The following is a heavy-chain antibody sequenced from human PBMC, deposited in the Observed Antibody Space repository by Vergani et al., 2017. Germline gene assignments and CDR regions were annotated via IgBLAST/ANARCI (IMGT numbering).Heavy chain of an antibody. J-gene: IGHJ4*02. D-gene: IGHD5-18*01. CDR3: SRGRGYSFGYSDY. CDR1: GFSFGDYA. V-gene: IGHV3-49*04. Sequence: EVQLVESGGGLVPPGRSLRLSCAASGFSFGDYAMTWVRQAPGKGLEWVAFIRNKADGGTTEYAASVKGRFTISRDDSKRLAYLKLSGLKTEDTAVYFFSRGRGYSFGYSDYWGQGTLVTVSS. CDR2: IRNKADGGTT.